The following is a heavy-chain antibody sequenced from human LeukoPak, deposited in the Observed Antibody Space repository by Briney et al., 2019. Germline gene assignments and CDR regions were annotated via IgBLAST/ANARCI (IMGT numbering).Heavy chain of an antibody. CDR1: GGSISSGSYY. D-gene: IGHD2-21*01. V-gene: IGHV4-61*02. J-gene: IGHJ3*02. CDR3: ARDSPGDETAFDI. CDR2: IYTSGST. Sequence: PSQTLSLTCTVSGGSISSGSYYWSWIRQPAGKGLEWIGRIYTSGSTNYNPSLKSRVTISVDTSKNQFSLKLSSVTAADTAVYYCARDSPGDETAFDIWGQGTMVTVSS.